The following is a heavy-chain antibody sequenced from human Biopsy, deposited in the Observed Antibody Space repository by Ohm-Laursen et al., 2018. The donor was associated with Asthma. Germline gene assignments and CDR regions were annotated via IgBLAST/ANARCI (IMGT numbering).Heavy chain of an antibody. CDR3: AKDFRGIAVAGDRGFDY. CDR1: GFTFSSSA. Sequence: SLRLFCAASGFTFSSSAMSWVRQAPGQGLERVSAITGSGGTTYHADSVRGRFTISRDNSKSTLFLQMDSLSAEDTAVYYCAKDFRGIAVAGDRGFDYWGQGTLVTVSS. J-gene: IGHJ4*02. D-gene: IGHD6-19*01. V-gene: IGHV3-23*01. CDR2: ITGSGGTT.